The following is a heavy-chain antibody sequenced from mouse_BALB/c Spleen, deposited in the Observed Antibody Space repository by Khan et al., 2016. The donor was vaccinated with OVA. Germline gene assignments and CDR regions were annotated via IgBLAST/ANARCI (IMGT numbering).Heavy chain of an antibody. CDR3: ARGGSSGPAWFTN. D-gene: IGHD3-1*01. J-gene: IGHJ3*01. Sequence: EVELVESGPGLVKPSQSLSLTCSVTGYSITSGYFWNWIRQFPGNKLEWMGYIRYDGNSNYYPSLKNRISISRDTSKNQFFLKLNSGTPEDTATYYCARGGSSGPAWFTNWGQGTLVTVSA. V-gene: IGHV3-6*02. CDR2: IRYDGNS. CDR1: GYSITSGYF.